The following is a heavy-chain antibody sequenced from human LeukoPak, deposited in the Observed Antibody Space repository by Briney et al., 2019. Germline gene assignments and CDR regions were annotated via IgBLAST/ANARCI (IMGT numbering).Heavy chain of an antibody. CDR3: ASYYFDSSGYWRNDAFDI. CDR1: GYTFTSYD. CDR2: IIPIFGTA. D-gene: IGHD3-22*01. Sequence: GASVKVSCKASGYTFTSYDINWVRQAPGQGLEWMGGIIPIFGTANYAQIFQGRVTISADESTSTAYMELSSLRSEDTAVYYCASYYFDSSGYWRNDAFDIWGQGTMVTVSS. V-gene: IGHV1-69*13. J-gene: IGHJ3*02.